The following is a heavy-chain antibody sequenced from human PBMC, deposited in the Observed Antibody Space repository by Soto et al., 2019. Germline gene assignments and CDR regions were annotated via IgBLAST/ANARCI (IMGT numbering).Heavy chain of an antibody. Sequence: GGSLRLSCAASGFTFSSYAMSWVRQAPGKGLDWVSSIGATGGSTYYADSVKGRFTISRDNSKNTLYLQMNSLRAEDTAVYYCAKESRGRHTSGYLFDYWGQGTLVTVSS. CDR3: AKESRGRHTSGYLFDY. V-gene: IGHV3-23*01. CDR1: GFTFSSYA. CDR2: IGATGGST. J-gene: IGHJ4*02. D-gene: IGHD3-22*01.